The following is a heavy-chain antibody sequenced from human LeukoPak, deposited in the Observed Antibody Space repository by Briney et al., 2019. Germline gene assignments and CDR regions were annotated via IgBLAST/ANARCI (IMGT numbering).Heavy chain of an antibody. D-gene: IGHD2-15*01. J-gene: IGHJ4*02. CDR3: ARGVACDY. V-gene: IGHV4-59*01. CDR1: GGSISSYY. Sequence: SETLSLTCTVSGGSISSYYWSWIRQPPGKGLEWIGYINYSGSTNYNPSLKSRVTISVDTSKNQFSLKLSSVTAADTAVYYCARGVACDYWGQGTLVTVSS. CDR2: INYSGST.